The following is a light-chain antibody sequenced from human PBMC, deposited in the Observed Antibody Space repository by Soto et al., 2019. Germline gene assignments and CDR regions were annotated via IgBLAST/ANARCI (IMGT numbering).Light chain of an antibody. Sequence: DIQMTQSPSSLSASVGDRVTITCRASQIINTWLAWYQQKPGKAPKLLIYRASNLVNGVPSRFSGSGSGTEFTLTFSSLQPDDFSIYSCRQYETYSGTFGPGTKVDL. J-gene: IGKJ3*01. V-gene: IGKV1-5*03. CDR2: RAS. CDR3: RQYETYSGT. CDR1: QIINTW.